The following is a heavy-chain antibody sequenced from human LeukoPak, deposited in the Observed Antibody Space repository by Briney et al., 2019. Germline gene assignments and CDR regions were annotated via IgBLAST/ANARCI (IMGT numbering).Heavy chain of an antibody. D-gene: IGHD3-10*01. J-gene: IGHJ6*03. V-gene: IGHV3-21*04. Sequence: GGSLRLSCAASGFTFSSYSMNWVRQAPGKGLEWVSSISSSSSYIYYADSVKGRFTISRDNAKNTLYLQMNSLRAEDTAVYYCARAPIPYGTGSYMDVWGKGTTVTVSS. CDR2: ISSSSSYI. CDR3: ARAPIPYGTGSYMDV. CDR1: GFTFSSYS.